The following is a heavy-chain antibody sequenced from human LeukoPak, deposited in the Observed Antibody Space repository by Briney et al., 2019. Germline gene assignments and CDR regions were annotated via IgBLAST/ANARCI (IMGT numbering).Heavy chain of an antibody. D-gene: IGHD3-10*01. J-gene: IGHJ6*02. Sequence: GGSLRLSCAASGFTFSSYAMHWVRQAPGKGLEWVAVISYDGSNKYYADSVKGRFTISRDNSKNTLYLQMNSLRAEDTAVYYCARDALWFGDYYYGMDVWGQGTTVTGSS. CDR3: ARDALWFGDYYYGMDV. CDR2: ISYDGSNK. V-gene: IGHV3-30-3*01. CDR1: GFTFSSYA.